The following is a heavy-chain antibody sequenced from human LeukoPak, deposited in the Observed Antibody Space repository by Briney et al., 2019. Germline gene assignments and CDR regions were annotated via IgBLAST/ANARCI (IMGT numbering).Heavy chain of an antibody. CDR2: ISWNSGGT. CDR3: AKDYGSGSGFDY. Sequence: GRSLRLSCAASGFTFDDYAMHWVRQAPGKGLEWVSGISWNSGGTGYADSVKGRVTISRDNAKNSLYLQMNSLRVEDTALYYCAKDYGSGSGFDYWGQGTLVTVSS. D-gene: IGHD3-10*01. J-gene: IGHJ4*02. CDR1: GFTFDDYA. V-gene: IGHV3-9*01.